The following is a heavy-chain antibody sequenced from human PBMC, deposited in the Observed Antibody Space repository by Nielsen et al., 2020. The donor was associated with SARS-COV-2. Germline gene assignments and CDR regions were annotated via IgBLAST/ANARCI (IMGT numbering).Heavy chain of an antibody. CDR2: IDPSDSYT. J-gene: IGHJ6*02. V-gene: IGHV5-10-1*01. CDR1: GYRFTSYW. CDR3: ARHIAVAGGYYGMDV. Sequence: KVSCKGSGYRFTSYWISWVRQMPGKGLEWMGRIDPSDSYTNYSPSFQGHVTISADKSISTAYLQWSSLKASDTAMYYCARHIAVAGGYYGMDVWGQGTTVTVSS. D-gene: IGHD6-19*01.